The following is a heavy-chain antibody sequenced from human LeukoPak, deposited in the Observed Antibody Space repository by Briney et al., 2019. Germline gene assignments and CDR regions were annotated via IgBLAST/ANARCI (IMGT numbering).Heavy chain of an antibody. CDR2: INHSGST. Sequence: SETLSLTCAVYGGSLSGYYWSWIRQPPGKGLEWIGEINHSGSTNYNPSLKSRVTISVDTSKNQFSLKLSSVTAADTAVYYCARGVATGTTALYYFDYWGQGTLVTVSS. CDR1: GGSLSGYY. D-gene: IGHD1-1*01. CDR3: ARGVATGTTALYYFDY. V-gene: IGHV4-34*01. J-gene: IGHJ4*02.